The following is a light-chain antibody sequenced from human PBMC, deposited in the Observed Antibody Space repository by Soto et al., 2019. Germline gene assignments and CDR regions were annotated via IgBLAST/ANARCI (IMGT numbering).Light chain of an antibody. CDR3: QQYNSYST. J-gene: IGKJ1*01. CDR1: QSISSS. Sequence: DIQMTQFPSTLSASVGDRVTITCRAGQSISSSLAWYQQKPGKAPKLLISDASNLESGVPSRFSGSGSGTEFTLTISSLQPDDFANYYCQQYNSYSTFGQGTKVEIK. V-gene: IGKV1-5*01. CDR2: DAS.